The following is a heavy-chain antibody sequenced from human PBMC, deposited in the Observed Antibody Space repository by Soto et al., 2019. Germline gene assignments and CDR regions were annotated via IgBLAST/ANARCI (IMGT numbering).Heavy chain of an antibody. CDR1: GYNFAGYW. D-gene: IGHD3-3*01. J-gene: IGHJ4*02. CDR2: IYPSDSDT. CDR3: ARGGVSTRTFDY. V-gene: IGHV5-51*01. Sequence: GESLKISCKGSGYNFAGYWIAWVRQMPGKGLELMGIIYPSDSDTRYRPSSQGQVTISADKSISSAYLQWSSLRASDTAMYYCARGGVSTRTFDYWGQGTPVTVSS.